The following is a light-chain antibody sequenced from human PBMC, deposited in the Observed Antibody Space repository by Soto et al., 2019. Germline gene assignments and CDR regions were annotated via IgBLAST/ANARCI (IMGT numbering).Light chain of an antibody. CDR3: QQYDRTPLT. J-gene: IGKJ4*01. CDR1: QNLLYSSNNKND. V-gene: IGKV4-1*01. Sequence: DIVMTQSPDSLAVSLGERATINCKSSQNLLYSSNNKNDLAWYQQKPGQPPKLLIYWASTRESGVPDRFSGSGSGTDFPLTISSLQAEDVAVYYCQQYDRTPLTFGGGTKVEIK. CDR2: WAS.